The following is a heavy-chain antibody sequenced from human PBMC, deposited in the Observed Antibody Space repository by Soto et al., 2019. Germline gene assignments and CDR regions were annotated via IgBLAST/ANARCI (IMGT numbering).Heavy chain of an antibody. J-gene: IGHJ4*02. CDR1: GGSISSSSYY. CDR3: ARTGNIAARRGAFDY. D-gene: IGHD6-6*01. Sequence: SETLSLTCTVSGGSISSSSYYWGWIRQPPGKGLEWIGSIYYSGSTYYNPPLKSRVTISVDTSKNQFSLKLSSVTAADTAVYYCARTGNIAARRGAFDYWGQGTLVTVSS. V-gene: IGHV4-39*01. CDR2: IYYSGST.